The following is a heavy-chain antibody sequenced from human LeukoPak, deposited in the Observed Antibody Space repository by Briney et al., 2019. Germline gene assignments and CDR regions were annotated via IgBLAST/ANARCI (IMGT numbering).Heavy chain of an antibody. CDR1: GGSISSSSYY. CDR2: IYYSGST. D-gene: IGHD3-22*01. CDR3: AADSSGYYYYFDY. V-gene: IGHV4-39*07. J-gene: IGHJ4*02. Sequence: PSETLSLTCTVSGGSISSSSYYWGWIRQPPGKGLEWIGSIYYSGSTYYNPSLKSRVTISVDTSKNQFSLKLSSVTAADTAVYYCAADSSGYYYYFDYWGQGTLVTVSS.